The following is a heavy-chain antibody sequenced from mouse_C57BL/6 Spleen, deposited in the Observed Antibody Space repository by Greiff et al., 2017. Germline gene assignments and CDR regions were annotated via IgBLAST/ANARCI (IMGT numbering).Heavy chain of an antibody. CDR1: GYTFTDYE. V-gene: IGHV1-15*01. CDR3: TRRGVDGYYWYFDV. J-gene: IGHJ1*03. D-gene: IGHD2-3*01. CDR2: IDPETGGT. Sequence: VQLQQSGAELVRPGASVTLSCKASGYTFTDYEMHWVKQTPVHGLEWIGAIDPETGGTAYNQKFKGKAILTADKSSSTAYMELRSLTSEDSAVYYCTRRGVDGYYWYFDVWGTGTTVTVSS.